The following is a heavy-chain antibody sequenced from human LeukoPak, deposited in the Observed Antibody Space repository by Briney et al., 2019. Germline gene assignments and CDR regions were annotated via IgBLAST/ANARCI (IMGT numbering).Heavy chain of an antibody. D-gene: IGHD6-13*01. J-gene: IGHJ6*02. V-gene: IGHV1-3*01. CDR2: INAGNGNT. CDR3: ASPYPGIAAAGSSYYYGMDV. Sequence: EASVKVSCKASGYTFSSYGISWVRQAPGQGLEWMEWINAGNGNTQYSQKFQDRVTITRDTSASTAYMELSSLRSEDTAVYYCASPYPGIAAAGSSYYYGMDVWGQGTMVTVSS. CDR1: GYTFSSYG.